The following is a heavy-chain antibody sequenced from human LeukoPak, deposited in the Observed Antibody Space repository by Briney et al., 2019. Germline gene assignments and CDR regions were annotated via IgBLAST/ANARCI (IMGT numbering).Heavy chain of an antibody. V-gene: IGHV4-59*01. J-gene: IGHJ4*02. D-gene: IGHD1-26*01. CDR1: GGSISSYY. CDR3: ARGHRYSGIFPL. CDR2: IYYSGST. Sequence: SETLSLTCTVPGGSISSYYWSWIRQPPGKGLEWIGYIYYSGSTNYNPFLKSRVTTSVDTYKNQFSLKLSSVTAADTAVYYCARGHRYSGIFPLWGEGTLVTVSS.